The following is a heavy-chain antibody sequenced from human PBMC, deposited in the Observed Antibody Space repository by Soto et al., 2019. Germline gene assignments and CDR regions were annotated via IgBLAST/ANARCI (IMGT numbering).Heavy chain of an antibody. J-gene: IGHJ5*02. CDR1: GFAPSDAW. Sequence: EAQLVESGGGLVKPGGSLRLSCVVSGFAPSDAWMNWVRQAPGKGLEWVGRIKSKTDGGARDYAAPVKGRFTISRDDSQKTLYLQMNSLRTEGTAVYYCTPGWGHFDRWGQGTPVTVSS. CDR2: IKSKTDGGAR. V-gene: IGHV3-15*07. CDR3: TPGWGHFDR. D-gene: IGHD3-16*01.